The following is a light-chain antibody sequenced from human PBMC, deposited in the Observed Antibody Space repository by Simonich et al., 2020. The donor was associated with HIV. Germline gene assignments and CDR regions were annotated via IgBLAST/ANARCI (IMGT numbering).Light chain of an antibody. CDR2: KVS. Sequence: DVVMTQSPLSLPVTLGQPASISCSSSQSLVHSDGDNYLHWFHQRPGQSPRRLIYKVSNRDSWVPNRFSGSGSGTDFTLKISRVEAEDVGVYYCMQGTLPFTFGPGTKVDIK. V-gene: IGKV2-30*02. J-gene: IGKJ3*01. CDR3: MQGTLPFT. CDR1: QSLVHSDGDNY.